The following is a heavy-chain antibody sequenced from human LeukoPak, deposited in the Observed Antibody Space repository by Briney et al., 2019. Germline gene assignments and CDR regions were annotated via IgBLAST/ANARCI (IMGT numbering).Heavy chain of an antibody. CDR3: ARDHSPNGSGSYYDPTFDY. V-gene: IGHV3-11*04. CDR1: GFTFSDYY. CDR2: ISSSGSTI. Sequence: GGSLRLSCAASGFTFSDYYMSWIRQAPGKGLEWVSYISSSGSTIYYADSVKGRFTISRDNAKNSLYLQMNSLRAEDTAVYYCARDHSPNGSGSYYDPTFDYWGQGTLVTVSS. D-gene: IGHD3-10*01. J-gene: IGHJ4*02.